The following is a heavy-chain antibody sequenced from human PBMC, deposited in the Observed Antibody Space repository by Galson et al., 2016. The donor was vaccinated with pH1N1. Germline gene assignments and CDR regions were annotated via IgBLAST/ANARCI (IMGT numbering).Heavy chain of an antibody. V-gene: IGHV1-24*01. CDR2: LDREDDET. CDR1: GSTLTGFS. CDR3: ASDYDY. Sequence: QSGAEVKKPGASVKVSCKVSGSTLTGFSMHWVRQAPGKGLEWMGCLDREDDETVYAHHFQGGVTMTEDTSTDTAYMELSSLRSEDTAVYYCASDYDYWGQGTLVTVSS. J-gene: IGHJ4*02.